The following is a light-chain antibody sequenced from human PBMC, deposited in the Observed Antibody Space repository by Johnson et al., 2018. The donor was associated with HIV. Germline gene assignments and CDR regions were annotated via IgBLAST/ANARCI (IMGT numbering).Light chain of an antibody. Sequence: QPVLTQPPSVSAAPGQKVTISCSGSSSNIGNNYVSWYQQLPGTAPKLLIYENNKRPSGIPDRFSGSKSDTSATLAITGLQTGDEAEYYCGTWDSSLSVYVFGTGTKVTVL. CDR1: SSNIGNNY. CDR2: ENN. CDR3: GTWDSSLSVYV. J-gene: IGLJ1*01. V-gene: IGLV1-51*02.